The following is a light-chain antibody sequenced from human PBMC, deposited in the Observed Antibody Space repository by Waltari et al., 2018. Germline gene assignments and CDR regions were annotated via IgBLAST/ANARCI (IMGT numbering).Light chain of an antibody. CDR2: KAS. CDR1: QSISNC. V-gene: IGKV1-5*03. Sequence: SSQSISNCGGRYQKYPGKAPKRLIYKASTLESGVPSRFSGSGSGTESTHTSSSLQPDVFATYYCQQDNSYALLTFGGGTKVEIK. CDR3: QQDNSYALLT. J-gene: IGKJ4*01.